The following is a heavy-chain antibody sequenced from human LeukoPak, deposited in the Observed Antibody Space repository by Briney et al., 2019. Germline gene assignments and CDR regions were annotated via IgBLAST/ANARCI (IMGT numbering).Heavy chain of an antibody. J-gene: IGHJ4*02. V-gene: IGHV4-34*01. CDR3: ATLPHYYDSSGYYYHSDY. Sequence: SETLSLTRAVYGGSFSGYYWSWIRQPPGKGLEWIGEINHSGSTSYNPSLKSRVTISVDTSKNQFSLKLSSVTAADTAVYYCATLPHYYDSSGYYYHSDYWGQGTLVTVSS. CDR1: GGSFSGYY. D-gene: IGHD3-22*01. CDR2: INHSGST.